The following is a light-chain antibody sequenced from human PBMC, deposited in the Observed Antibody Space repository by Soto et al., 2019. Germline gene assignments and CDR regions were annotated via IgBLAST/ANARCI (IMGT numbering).Light chain of an antibody. V-gene: IGKV3-11*01. CDR2: DAF. CDR3: QQRSKWPRT. Sequence: EIVLTQSPGTLSLSPGERATLSCRASQSVSTYVAWYQQKPGQAPRLLIYDAFNRDTGTPVRFSGSGSGTDFTLTISSLEPEDFAVYYCQQRSKWPRTFGQGTKVDIK. CDR1: QSVSTY. J-gene: IGKJ1*01.